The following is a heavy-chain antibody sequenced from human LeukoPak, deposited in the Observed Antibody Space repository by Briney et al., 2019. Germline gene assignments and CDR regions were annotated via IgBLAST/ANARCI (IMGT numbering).Heavy chain of an antibody. CDR1: GVTFSSYE. V-gene: IGHV3-21*01. J-gene: IGHJ4*02. CDR3: ARDPAGGGYVGYFDY. CDR2: ISSSSSYI. Sequence: GGSLRLSCAASGVTFSSYEMNWVRQAPGKGLEWVSSISSSSSYIYYADSVKGRFTISRDNAKNSLYLQMNSLRAEDTAVYYCARDPAGGGYVGYFDYWGQGTLVTVSS. D-gene: IGHD3-22*01.